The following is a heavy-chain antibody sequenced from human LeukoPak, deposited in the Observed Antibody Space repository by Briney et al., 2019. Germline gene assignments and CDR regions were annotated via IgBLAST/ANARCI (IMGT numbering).Heavy chain of an antibody. D-gene: IGHD6-13*01. CDR2: MNPNSGNT. J-gene: IGHJ4*02. CDR1: GYTFTSYD. V-gene: IGHV1-8*01. CDR3: ARGGLSRTCGYD. Sequence: ASVKVSCKASGYTFTSYDFNWVRQDTGQGLEWMGWMNPNSGNTGYAQKFQGRVTMTRNTSIRTAYMELSSLRSEDTAVYYCARGGLSRTCGYDWGQGTLVTVSA.